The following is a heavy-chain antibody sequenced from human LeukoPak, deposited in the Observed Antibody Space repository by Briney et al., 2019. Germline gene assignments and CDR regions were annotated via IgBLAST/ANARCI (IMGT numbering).Heavy chain of an antibody. CDR1: GFTFSPDR. CDR2: ISSSSSYI. V-gene: IGHV3-21*01. CDR3: AKERGGYRGTLDY. Sequence: GGSLRLSCSAPGFTFSPDRMNWVRQAPGKGLEWVSSISSSSSYIYYADSVKGRFTISRDNAKDSLYLQMNSLRAEDTAVYYCAKERGGYRGTLDYWGHGTLVTVSS. D-gene: IGHD4-23*01. J-gene: IGHJ4*01.